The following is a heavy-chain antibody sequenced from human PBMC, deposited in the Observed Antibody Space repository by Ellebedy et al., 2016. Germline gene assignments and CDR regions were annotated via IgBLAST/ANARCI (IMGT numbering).Heavy chain of an antibody. CDR3: ARGSLLWFGEFQPHFDY. D-gene: IGHD3-10*01. CDR1: GYTFTGYY. V-gene: IGHV1-2*02. J-gene: IGHJ4*02. Sequence: ASVKVSXXASGYTFTGYYMHWVRQAPGQGLEWMGWINPNSGGTNYAQKFQGRVTMTRDTSISTAYMELSRLRSDDTAVYYCARGSLLWFGEFQPHFDYWGQGTLVTVSS. CDR2: INPNSGGT.